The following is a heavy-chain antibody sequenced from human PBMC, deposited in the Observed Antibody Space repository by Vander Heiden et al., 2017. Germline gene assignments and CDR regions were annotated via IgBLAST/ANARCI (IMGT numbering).Heavy chain of an antibody. V-gene: IGHV1-2*02. CDR1: GNTFTDFY. J-gene: IGHJ6*02. CDR2: INPNSGGT. Sequence: QVHLLQPGVAVKKPGASVKVACKASGNTFTDFYMHWVRQAPGQGLEWMGWINPNSGGTNSAQKFQGRVTMTRDTSITTAYMELSGLRSDDTAVYYCAIMTTYYGMGVWGQGTTVTVSS. CDR3: AIMTTYYGMGV.